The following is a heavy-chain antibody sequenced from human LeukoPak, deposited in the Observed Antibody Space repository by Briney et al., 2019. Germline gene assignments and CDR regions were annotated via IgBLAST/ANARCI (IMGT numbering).Heavy chain of an antibody. Sequence: QPGRSLRLSCAASGFIFSSYGMHWVRQAPGKGLEWVAFIRYDGSNKYYADSVKGRFTISRDNSKNTLYLQMNSLRAEDTAVYYCAKGSSRYSGYSSPYYYYYMDVWGKGTTVTISS. V-gene: IGHV3-30*02. CDR3: AKGSSRYSGYSSPYYYYYMDV. CDR2: IRYDGSNK. D-gene: IGHD5-12*01. J-gene: IGHJ6*03. CDR1: GFIFSSYG.